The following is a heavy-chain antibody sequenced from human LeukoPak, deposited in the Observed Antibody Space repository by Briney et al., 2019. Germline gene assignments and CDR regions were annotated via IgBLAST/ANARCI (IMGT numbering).Heavy chain of an antibody. V-gene: IGHV1-2*02. D-gene: IGHD3-22*01. CDR2: INPNSGGT. J-gene: IGHJ4*02. CDR1: GYTFTGYY. Sequence: ASVKVSCKASGYTFTGYYMHWVRQAPGQGLEWMGWINPNSGGTNYAQKFQGRVTMTRDTSTSTAYMELRSLRSDDTAVYYCARDRLIYYDSSGYYYVWGQGTLVTVSS. CDR3: ARDRLIYYDSSGYYYV.